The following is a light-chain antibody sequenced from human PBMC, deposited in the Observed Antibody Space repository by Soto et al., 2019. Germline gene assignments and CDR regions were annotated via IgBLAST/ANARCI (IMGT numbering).Light chain of an antibody. CDR3: QQYNSYS. CDR1: HGISNS. J-gene: IGKJ1*01. V-gene: IGKV1-5*02. Sequence: DIKMTQSPSTLSASVGDRVTIICRASHGISNSLAWDQQKPGTAPKVLIYHASNLQRGVPSRFSGSGSGTEFTLTISSLQPDDFATYYCQQYNSYSFGQGTKVDIK. CDR2: HAS.